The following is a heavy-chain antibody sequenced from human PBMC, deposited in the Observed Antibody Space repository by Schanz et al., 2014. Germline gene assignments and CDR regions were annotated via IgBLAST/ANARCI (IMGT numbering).Heavy chain of an antibody. J-gene: IGHJ4*02. CDR1: GYTFSSYG. D-gene: IGHD3-9*01. CDR2: IIPILGIA. Sequence: QVQLVQSWAEVKGPGASVKVSCKASGYTFSSYGITWVRQAPGQGLEWMGRIIPILGIANYAQKLQGRVTFTADKSTSTAYMELSSLRSEDTAVYYCAYYDVLTGFDYWGQGTQVTVSS. V-gene: IGHV1-69*04. CDR3: AYYDVLTGFDY.